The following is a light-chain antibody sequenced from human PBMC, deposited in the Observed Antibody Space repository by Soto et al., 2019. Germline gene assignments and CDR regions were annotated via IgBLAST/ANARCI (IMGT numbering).Light chain of an antibody. V-gene: IGKV3D-15*01. CDR1: QSVSSSY. CDR3: QQYNNWPPVT. Sequence: EIVSTHSPGTLSLCPGQRATQSVSAIQSVSSSYLVWYQQKPGQAPRLLIYDASNRATGIPARFSGSGSGTEFTLTISSLQSEDFAVYYCQQYNNWPPVTFGQGTKVDIK. J-gene: IGKJ1*01. CDR2: DAS.